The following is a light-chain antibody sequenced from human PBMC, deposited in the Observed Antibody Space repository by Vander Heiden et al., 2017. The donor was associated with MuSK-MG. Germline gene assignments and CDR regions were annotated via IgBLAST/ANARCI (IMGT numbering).Light chain of an antibody. Sequence: SALTQSRSVPGSPAQSVTIPCTGTSSDVGGYNYVSWYQQHPGKAPKLMIYDVSKRPSGVPDRFSGSKSGNTASQTITGLQAEDEADYYCCSYAGSYTFDVFGTGTKVTVL. CDR1: SSDVGGYNY. J-gene: IGLJ1*01. CDR2: DVS. V-gene: IGLV2-11*01. CDR3: CSYAGSYTFDV.